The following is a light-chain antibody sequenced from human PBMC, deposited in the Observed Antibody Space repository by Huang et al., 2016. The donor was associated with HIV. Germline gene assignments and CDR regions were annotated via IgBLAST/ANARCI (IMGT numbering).Light chain of an antibody. CDR1: QSVSNS. CDR2: ATS. Sequence: EIVLTQSPSTLSLSPGGRATLSCRASQSVSNSLAWYQQKPGPAPRLLIFATSNRAAGTAGRCSGGGSGTDFPLTINGLERDEFVNYYCQQRANWPSFGGGTKVEI. V-gene: IGKV3-11*01. J-gene: IGKJ4*01. CDR3: QQRANWPS.